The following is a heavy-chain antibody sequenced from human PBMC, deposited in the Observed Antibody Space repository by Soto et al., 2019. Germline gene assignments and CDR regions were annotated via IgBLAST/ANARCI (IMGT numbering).Heavy chain of an antibody. Sequence: SVKVSCKASGFTFTSSAVQWVRQARGQRLEWIGWIVVGSGNTNYAQKFQERVTITRDMSTSTAYMELSSLRSEDTAVYYCAADKVTPRYDFWSGYFQETYGMDVWGQGTTVTVSS. J-gene: IGHJ6*02. CDR2: IVVGSGNT. CDR1: GFTFTSSA. V-gene: IGHV1-58*01. D-gene: IGHD3-3*01. CDR3: AADKVTPRYDFWSGYFQETYGMDV.